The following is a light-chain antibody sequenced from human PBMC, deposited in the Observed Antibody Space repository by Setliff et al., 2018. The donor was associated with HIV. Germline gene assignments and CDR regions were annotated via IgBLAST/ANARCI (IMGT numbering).Light chain of an antibody. Sequence: QSVLTQPASVSGSPGQSITISCTGTSSDVGGYNYVSWYQQHPGKAPKLMICDVSNRPSVVSNRFSGSKSGNTASLTISGLQAEDEADYYCSSYTSSSPYVFGTGTKVTVL. CDR2: DVS. V-gene: IGLV2-14*03. J-gene: IGLJ1*01. CDR1: SSDVGGYNY. CDR3: SSYTSSSPYV.